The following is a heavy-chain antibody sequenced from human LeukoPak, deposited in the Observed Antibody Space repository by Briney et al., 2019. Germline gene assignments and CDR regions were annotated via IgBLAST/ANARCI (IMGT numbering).Heavy chain of an antibody. CDR1: GVSISSNNW. CDR2: IHHSVSA. V-gene: IGHV4-4*02. Sequence: PSETLSLTCAVSGVSISSNNWWSWVRQPPGKGLEWIGEIHHSVSANYSPSLKSRVTISIDKSKNHFFLKLSSVTAADTAVYYCARHIHSSGWYSWFDPWGQGTLVTVSS. CDR3: ARHIHSSGWYSWFDP. D-gene: IGHD6-19*01. J-gene: IGHJ5*02.